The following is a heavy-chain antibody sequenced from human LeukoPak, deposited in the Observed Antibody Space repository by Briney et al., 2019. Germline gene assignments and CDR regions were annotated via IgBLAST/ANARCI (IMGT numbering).Heavy chain of an antibody. J-gene: IGHJ6*03. CDR2: IYTSGST. CDR3: ARRLARNSYYYYYYMDV. V-gene: IGHV4-4*07. Sequence: SETLSLTCTVSGGSISSYYWSWIRQPAGKGLEWIGRIYTSGSTNYNPSLKSRVTMSVDTSKNQFSLKLSSVTAADTAVYYCARRLARNSYYYYYYMDVWGKGTTVTISS. CDR1: GGSISSYY. D-gene: IGHD1-26*01.